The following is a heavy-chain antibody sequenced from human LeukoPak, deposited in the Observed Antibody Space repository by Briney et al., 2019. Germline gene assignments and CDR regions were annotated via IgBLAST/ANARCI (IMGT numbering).Heavy chain of an antibody. Sequence: SVKVSCKASGGTFSSYAISWVRQAPGQGLEWMGGIIPIFGTANYAQKFQGRVTITADKSTSTAYMELSSLRSEDTAVYYCARDAPTIQLWLQGNNWFDPWGQGTLVTVSS. CDR3: ARDAPTIQLWLQGNNWFDP. J-gene: IGHJ5*02. D-gene: IGHD5-18*01. CDR1: GGTFSSYA. V-gene: IGHV1-69*06. CDR2: IIPIFGTA.